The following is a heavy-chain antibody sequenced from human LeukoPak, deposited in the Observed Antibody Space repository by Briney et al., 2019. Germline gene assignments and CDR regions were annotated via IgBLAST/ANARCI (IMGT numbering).Heavy chain of an antibody. Sequence: SETLSLTCTVSGGSISGYCWSWIRQPPGKGLEWIGYIYYSGSTNYNPSLKSRVTISVDTSKNQFSLKLSSVTAADTAVYYCARETSYDILTGYYPGWFDPWGQGTLVTVSS. V-gene: IGHV4-59*01. CDR2: IYYSGST. CDR3: ARETSYDILTGYYPGWFDP. J-gene: IGHJ5*02. D-gene: IGHD3-9*01. CDR1: GGSISGYC.